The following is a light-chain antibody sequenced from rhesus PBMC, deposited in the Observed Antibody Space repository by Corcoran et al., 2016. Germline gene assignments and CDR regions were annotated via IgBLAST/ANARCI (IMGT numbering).Light chain of an antibody. CDR2: KVY. CDR3: SSLEASDTYV. V-gene: IGLV2-11*01. Sequence: QSAPIQSPSVSGSLGQSVTISCTGTSSDIGRYNYVSWYRQQPGTTTNRLLYKVYMRGSGVSDRFSGSKSGNTASLTISGLQPEDEADYYCSSLEASDTYVFGTGTRLTVL. J-gene: IGLJ1*01. CDR1: SSDIGRYNY.